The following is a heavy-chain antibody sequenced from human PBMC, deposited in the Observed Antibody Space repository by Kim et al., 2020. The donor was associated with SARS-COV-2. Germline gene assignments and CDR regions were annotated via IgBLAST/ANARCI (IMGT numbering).Heavy chain of an antibody. CDR1: GGTFSSFS. D-gene: IGHD6-13*01. Sequence: SVKVSCKASGGTFSSFSISWVRQAPGQGLEWMGGIIPFFGTANYAQKFQGRVTITADESTSTAYMELSSLRSEDTAMYYCARRKQLVHGWGFDPWGQGTLVTVSS. J-gene: IGHJ5*02. CDR3: ARRKQLVHGWGFDP. V-gene: IGHV1-69*13. CDR2: IIPFFGTA.